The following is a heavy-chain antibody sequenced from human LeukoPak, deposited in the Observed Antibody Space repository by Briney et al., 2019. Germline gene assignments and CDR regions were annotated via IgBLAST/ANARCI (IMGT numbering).Heavy chain of an antibody. CDR1: GYTFTSYG. CDR3: ASSPYSNYLIFDY. CDR2: INPNSGGT. Sequence: ASVKVSCKASGYTFTSYGLTWVRQAPGQGLEWMGWINPNSGGTNYAQKFQGRVTMTRDTSISTAYMELSRLRSDDTAVYYCASSPYSNYLIFDYWGQGTLVTVSS. V-gene: IGHV1-2*02. D-gene: IGHD4-11*01. J-gene: IGHJ4*02.